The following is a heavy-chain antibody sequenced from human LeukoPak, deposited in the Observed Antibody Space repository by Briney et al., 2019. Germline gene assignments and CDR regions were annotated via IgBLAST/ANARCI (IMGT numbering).Heavy chain of an antibody. CDR3: ARWWNQFDP. Sequence: ASVKVSCKASGYTFTSYYMHWVRQAPGQGLEWMGIINPSGGSTSYAQKFQGRVNMTRDTSISTAYMELNSLRSDDTAVYYCARWWNQFDPWGPGTLVTVSS. D-gene: IGHD1-14*01. CDR1: GYTFTSYY. V-gene: IGHV1-46*01. J-gene: IGHJ5*02. CDR2: INPSGGST.